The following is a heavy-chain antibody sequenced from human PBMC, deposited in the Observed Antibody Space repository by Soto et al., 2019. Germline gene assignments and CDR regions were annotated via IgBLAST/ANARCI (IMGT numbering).Heavy chain of an antibody. CDR2: ISGSGGST. CDR3: ALQPLVPSYFQH. V-gene: IGHV3-23*01. J-gene: IGHJ1*01. CDR1: VFTFSSYA. D-gene: IGHD2-8*02. Sequence: PGWSLRLSCAASVFTFSSYAMSWFRQAPGKGLEWVSAISGSGGSTYYADSVKGRFTISRDNSKNTLYLQMNSLRAEDTAVYYCALQPLVPSYFQHWGQGTLVTVSS.